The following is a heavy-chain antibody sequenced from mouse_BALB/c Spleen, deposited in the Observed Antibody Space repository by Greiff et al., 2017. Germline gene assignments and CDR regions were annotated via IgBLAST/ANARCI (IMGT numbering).Heavy chain of an antibody. CDR3: ARDGYDVEWYFDV. V-gene: IGHV2-6-7*01. J-gene: IGHJ1*01. CDR2: IWGDGST. D-gene: IGHD2-2*01. Sequence: VHLVESGPGLVAPSQSLSITCTVSGFSLTGYGVNWVRQPPGKGLEWLGMIWGDGSTDYNSALKSRLSISKDNSKSQVFLKMNSLQTDDTARYYCARDGYDVEWYFDVWGAGTTVTVSS. CDR1: GFSLTGYG.